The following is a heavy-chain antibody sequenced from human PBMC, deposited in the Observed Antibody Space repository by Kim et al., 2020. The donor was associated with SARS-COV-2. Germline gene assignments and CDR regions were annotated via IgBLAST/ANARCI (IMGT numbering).Heavy chain of an antibody. CDR3: ARVSNTVTTNSTTYYYYYYGMYV. CDR2: IYYSGST. J-gene: IGHJ6*02. CDR1: GGSVSSGSYY. D-gene: IGHD4-17*01. V-gene: IGHV4-61*01. Sequence: SETLSLTCTVSGGSVSSGSYYWSWIRQPPGKGLEWIGYIYYSGSTSYNPSLKSRVTISVDTSKNQFSLKLSSVTAADTAVYYCARVSNTVTTNSTTYYYYYYGMYVWGQGTTVTVSS.